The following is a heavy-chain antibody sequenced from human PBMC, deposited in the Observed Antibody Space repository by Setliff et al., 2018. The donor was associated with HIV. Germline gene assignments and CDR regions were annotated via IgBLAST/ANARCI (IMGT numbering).Heavy chain of an antibody. Sequence: ASVKVSCKASRGTFRNSAINWVRQAPGQGLGWMGGIITLFGEANYAQKFQGRVTITTDESTSTAYMALSSLRSEDTAVYYCASRAGLGYMDVWGKGTTVTVSS. CDR3: ASRAGLGYMDV. V-gene: IGHV1-69*05. J-gene: IGHJ6*03. D-gene: IGHD3-16*01. CDR1: RGTFRNSA. CDR2: IITLFGEA.